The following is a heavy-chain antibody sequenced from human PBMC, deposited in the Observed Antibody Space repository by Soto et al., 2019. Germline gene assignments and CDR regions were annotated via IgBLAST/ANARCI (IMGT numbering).Heavy chain of an antibody. Sequence: EVQLLESGGGLVQPGASLRLSCAASGFTFSSNAMSWVRQAPGKGLEWVSGISFTGGRTYYTDSVKGRFTISRDNSKKTRDLQMNSLRAEDTATYYCAKLSDLGGGPDYWGQGTLVTVPS. CDR1: GFTFSSNA. J-gene: IGHJ4*02. V-gene: IGHV3-23*01. CDR3: AKLSDLGGGPDY. D-gene: IGHD1-26*01. CDR2: ISFTGGRT.